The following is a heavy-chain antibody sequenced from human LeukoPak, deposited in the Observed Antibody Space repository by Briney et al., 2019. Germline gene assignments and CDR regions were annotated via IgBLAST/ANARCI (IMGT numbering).Heavy chain of an antibody. CDR2: IYTGGTT. CDR3: ARDRGAVAGYYFDF. J-gene: IGHJ4*02. CDR1: GFSFSSYN. D-gene: IGHD6-19*01. Sequence: GGSLRLSCAASGFSFSSYNMTWVRQAPGTGLEWVSVIYTGGTTYYADSVKGRFTISRDNSKNTVYLQMNSLRVEDAAVYYCARDRGAVAGYYFDFWGQGTLVGVSS. V-gene: IGHV3-66*01.